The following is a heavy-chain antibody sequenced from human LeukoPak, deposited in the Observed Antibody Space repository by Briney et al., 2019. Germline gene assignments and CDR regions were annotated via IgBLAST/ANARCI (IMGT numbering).Heavy chain of an antibody. V-gene: IGHV3-23*01. CDR3: AKDHPPYCSGTSCYPFDY. J-gene: IGHJ4*02. CDR2: IRTSGQST. CDR1: GFIFDDYG. Sequence: GGSLRLSCAGSGFIFDDYGMSWVRQTPGKGLEWVSGIRTSGQSTYYADSVKGRFTISRDDSKNTLYLQMNSLRAEDTAVYYCAKDHPPYCSGTSCYPFDYWGQGTLVTVSS. D-gene: IGHD2-2*01.